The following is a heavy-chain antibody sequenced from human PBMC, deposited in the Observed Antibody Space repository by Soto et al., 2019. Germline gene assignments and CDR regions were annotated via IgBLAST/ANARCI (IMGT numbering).Heavy chain of an antibody. CDR2: ISGSGGST. CDR3: AKGNYDFWSCYPFYYFDY. D-gene: IGHD3-3*01. Sequence: GGSLRLSCAASGFTFSSYAMSWVRQAPGKGLEWVSAISGSGGSTYYADSVKGRFTISRDNSKNTLYLQMNSLRAEDTAVYYCAKGNYDFWSCYPFYYFDYWGQGTLVTVSS. V-gene: IGHV3-23*01. CDR1: GFTFSSYA. J-gene: IGHJ4*02.